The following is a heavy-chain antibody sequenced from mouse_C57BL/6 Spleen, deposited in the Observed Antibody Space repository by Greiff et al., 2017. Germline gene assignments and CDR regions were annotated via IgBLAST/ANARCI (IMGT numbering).Heavy chain of an antibody. Sequence: VQLQQSGPGLAKPSQTLSLTCSVTGYSITSDYWNWIRKFPGKKLEYMGYISYSGSTYYNPSLKSRISITRDTSKNQYYLQLNSVTTEDTATYYGAKSYYSNYGYFDYWGQGTTLTVSS. CDR1: GYSITSDY. CDR3: AKSYYSNYGYFDY. D-gene: IGHD2-5*01. J-gene: IGHJ2*01. V-gene: IGHV3-8*01. CDR2: ISYSGST.